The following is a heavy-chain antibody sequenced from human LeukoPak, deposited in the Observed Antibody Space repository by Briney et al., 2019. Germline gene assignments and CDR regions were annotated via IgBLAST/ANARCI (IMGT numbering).Heavy chain of an antibody. Sequence: SGPTLVKPTETLTLNCTFSGFSLTTEQVAVGWIRQSPGKALEWFALIYWDDAARYSASLETRVTIIKDTSRNQVLLTMTNMDPEGTGSYYCARWRATSTIPYSFDYWGRGILVTVSS. V-gene: IGHV2-5*02. J-gene: IGHJ4*02. CDR3: ARWRATSTIPYSFDY. CDR2: IYWDDAA. D-gene: IGHD5/OR15-5a*01. CDR1: GFSLTTEQVA.